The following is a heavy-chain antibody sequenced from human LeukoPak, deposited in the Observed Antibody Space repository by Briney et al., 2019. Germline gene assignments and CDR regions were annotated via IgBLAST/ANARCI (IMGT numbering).Heavy chain of an antibody. Sequence: ASVKVSCKASGNTFSNYGFSCVRQAPGQGLEWMGWINANSGNTDYAQNFQGRVTLTTDTSTNVAYMELRSLTSDDTAVYYCARDVGVTRFDPWGQGTLVTVSS. J-gene: IGHJ5*02. V-gene: IGHV1-18*01. D-gene: IGHD1-26*01. CDR2: INANSGNT. CDR3: ARDVGVTRFDP. CDR1: GNTFSNYG.